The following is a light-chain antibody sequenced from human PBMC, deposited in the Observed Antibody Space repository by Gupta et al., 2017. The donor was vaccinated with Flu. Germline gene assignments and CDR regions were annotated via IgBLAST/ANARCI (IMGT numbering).Light chain of an antibody. CDR1: QSVSTF. Sequence: EVVLTQSPVTLSLSPGERATLSCRASQSVSTFLAWYQQKPGQAPRLLIYDASNRATGIPARFYGSGSGTDFTLTISSLEPEDFATYYGQQRSDNIFTFGHGTKVDIK. CDR2: DAS. V-gene: IGKV3-11*01. CDR3: QQRSDNIFT. J-gene: IGKJ3*01.